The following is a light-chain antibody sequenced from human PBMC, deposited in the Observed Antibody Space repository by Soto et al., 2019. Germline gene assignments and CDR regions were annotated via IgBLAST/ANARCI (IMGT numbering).Light chain of an antibody. CDR2: DVS. CDR3: CSYAGSHTYV. J-gene: IGLJ1*01. Sequence: QSALTQPRSVSGSPGQSVTISCTGTSRDVGSYISVSWYQQHPGKAPKLMIYDVSKRPSGVPDRFSGSKSDNAASLTISGLQAEDEADYYCCSYAGSHTYVFGTGTQLTVL. CDR1: SRDVGSYIS. V-gene: IGLV2-11*01.